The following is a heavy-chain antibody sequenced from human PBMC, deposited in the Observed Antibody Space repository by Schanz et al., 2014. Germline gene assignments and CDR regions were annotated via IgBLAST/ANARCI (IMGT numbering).Heavy chain of an antibody. CDR1: GYTFTSYS. CDR2: INLSGGST. Sequence: QVQLVQSGAEVKKPGASVKVSCKASGYTFTSYSMHWVRQAPGQGLEWMGIINLSGGSTNNAQKFQGWVTMTRDTSISTAYMELSRLKSDDTAVYYCARAFGDYDPAGALDYWGQGTLVTVSS. V-gene: IGHV1-46*01. J-gene: IGHJ4*02. CDR3: ARAFGDYDPAGALDY. D-gene: IGHD4-17*01.